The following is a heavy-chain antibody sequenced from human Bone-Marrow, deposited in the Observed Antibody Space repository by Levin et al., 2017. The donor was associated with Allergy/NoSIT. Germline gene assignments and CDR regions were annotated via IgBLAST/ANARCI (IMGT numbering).Heavy chain of an antibody. CDR1: GFTFSGLE. D-gene: IGHD2/OR15-2a*01. J-gene: IGHJ4*02. CDR2: ITASGDTV. CDR3: AARHCDRIDCRVIAPDY. Sequence: PGGSLRLSCAVSGFTFSGLEMNWLRQVPGKRPEWLSYITASGDTVFYSDSVRGRFTISRDNAKNSLFLQMDSLRAEDTAVKYCAARHCDRIDCRVIAPDYWGQGTVVTVSS. V-gene: IGHV3-48*03.